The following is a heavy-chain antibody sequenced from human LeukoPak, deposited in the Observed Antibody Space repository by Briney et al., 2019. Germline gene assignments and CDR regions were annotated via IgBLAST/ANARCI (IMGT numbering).Heavy chain of an antibody. V-gene: IGHV4-61*02. Sequence: SGTLSLTCTVSGGSISSGSYYWSWIRQPAGKGLEWIGRIYTSGSTNYNPSLKSRVTISVDTSKNQFSLKLSSVTAADTAVYYCARQASHLDYWGQGTLVTVSS. D-gene: IGHD2-2*01. CDR1: GGSISSGSYY. CDR2: IYTSGST. J-gene: IGHJ4*02. CDR3: ARQASHLDY.